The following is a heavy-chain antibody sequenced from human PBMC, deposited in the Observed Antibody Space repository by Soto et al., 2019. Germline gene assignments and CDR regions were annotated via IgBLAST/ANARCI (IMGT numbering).Heavy chain of an antibody. CDR1: GGSLSGYY. D-gene: IGHD7-27*01. V-gene: IGHV4-34*01. Sequence: SETLSLTCAVYGGSLSGYYWSWIRQPPGKGLEWIGEINHSRSTNYNPSLKSRVTISVDTSKNQFSLKLSSVTAADTAVYYCARAWGHAADIWGQGTMVTVSS. CDR2: INHSRST. J-gene: IGHJ3*02. CDR3: ARAWGHAADI.